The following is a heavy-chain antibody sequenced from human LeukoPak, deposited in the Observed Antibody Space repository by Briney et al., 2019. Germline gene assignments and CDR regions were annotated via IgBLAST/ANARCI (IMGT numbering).Heavy chain of an antibody. J-gene: IGHJ6*03. D-gene: IGHD2-21*02. V-gene: IGHV3-23*01. CDR2: ISGSGGST. Sequence: GGSLRLSCAASGFTFSSYGMSWVRQAPGKGLEWVSAISGSGGSTYYADSVKGRFTISRDNSKNSLDLQMNSLRAEDTAVYYCARETVYYYYMDVWAKGTTVTVSS. CDR1: GFTFSSYG. CDR3: ARETVYYYYMDV.